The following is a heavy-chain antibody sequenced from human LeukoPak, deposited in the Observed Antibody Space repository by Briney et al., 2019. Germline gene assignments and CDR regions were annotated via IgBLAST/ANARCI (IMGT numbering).Heavy chain of an antibody. V-gene: IGHV4-31*03. J-gene: IGHJ6*02. CDR2: IYYSGST. Sequence: SQTLSLTCTVSGGSISSGGYCWSWLRQHPGKGLEWIGYIYYSGSTYYNPSLKSRVTISVDTSKNQFSLKLSSVTAADTAVYYCASPQSLAPYYYYHYGMDVWGQGTTVTVSS. CDR1: GGSISSGGYC. CDR3: ASPQSLAPYYYYHYGMDV. D-gene: IGHD4-11*01.